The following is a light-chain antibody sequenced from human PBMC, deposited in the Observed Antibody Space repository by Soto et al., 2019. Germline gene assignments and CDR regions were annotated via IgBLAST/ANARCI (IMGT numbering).Light chain of an antibody. CDR2: NAS. Sequence: EIVLTQSPATLSLSPGERATLSCRASQSVSSYIAWYQQKPGQAPTLLIYNASNRATGIPGSFIGSGSETDFTLTIGILEPEDFAVYYCQQRSKWPPGYAFVEGTKLEIK. V-gene: IGKV3-11*01. CDR1: QSVSSY. J-gene: IGKJ2*01. CDR3: QQRSKWPPGYA.